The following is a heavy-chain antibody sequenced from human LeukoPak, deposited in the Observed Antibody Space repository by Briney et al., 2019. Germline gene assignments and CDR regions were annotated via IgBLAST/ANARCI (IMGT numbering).Heavy chain of an antibody. D-gene: IGHD6-19*01. CDR2: ISGSGGST. Sequence: GGSLRLSCAASGFTFSSYAMSWVRRAPGKGLEWVSAISGSGGSTYYADSVKGRFTISRDNSKNTLYLQMNSLRAEDTAVYYCAKDGAVAGTSAYYYYYGMDVWGQGTTVTVSS. CDR3: AKDGAVAGTSAYYYYYGMDV. CDR1: GFTFSSYA. V-gene: IGHV3-23*01. J-gene: IGHJ6*02.